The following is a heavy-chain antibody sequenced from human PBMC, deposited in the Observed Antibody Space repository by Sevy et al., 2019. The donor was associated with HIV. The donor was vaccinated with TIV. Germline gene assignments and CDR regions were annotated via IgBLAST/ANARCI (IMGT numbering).Heavy chain of an antibody. D-gene: IGHD6-6*01. V-gene: IGHV3-43*01. CDR3: AKDGAPRYSSSSGGWFDP. CDR1: GFTFDDYT. Sequence: GGSLRLSCAASGFTFDDYTMHWVRQAPGKGLEWVSLISWDGGSTYYADSVKGRFTISRDNSKNSLYLQMNSLRTEDTALYYCAKDGAPRYSSSSGGWFDPWGQGTLVTVSS. J-gene: IGHJ5*02. CDR2: ISWDGGST.